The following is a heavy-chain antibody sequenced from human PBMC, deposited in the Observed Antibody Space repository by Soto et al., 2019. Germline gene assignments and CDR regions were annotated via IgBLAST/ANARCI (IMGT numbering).Heavy chain of an antibody. CDR3: VRVFSEVAGPFDY. Sequence: QVQLQESGPGLVKPSETLSLTCTVSGGSISSYYWSWIRQPPGKGLEWIGYIYYRGNTNYNPSLKSRVTISVDTSKNQFSLKLSSVTAADTAVYYCVRVFSEVAGPFDYWGQGTLVTVSS. CDR1: GGSISSYY. V-gene: IGHV4-59*01. D-gene: IGHD6-19*01. CDR2: IYYRGNT. J-gene: IGHJ4*02.